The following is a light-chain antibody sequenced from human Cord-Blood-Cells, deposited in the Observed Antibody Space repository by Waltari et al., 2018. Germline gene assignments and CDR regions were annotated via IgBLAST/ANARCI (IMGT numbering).Light chain of an antibody. CDR1: SSAAGSSNL. J-gene: IGLJ3*02. Sequence: QSALTQPAPVSGSPGPSIPIPCTGTSSAAGSSNLVSWYKQHPGKAPNLMIYEGSKRPSGVSNRFSVSKSGNTASLTIAGLQAEDEADYFCCSYAGSSTWVFGGGTKLTVL. CDR3: CSYAGSSTWV. V-gene: IGLV2-23*01. CDR2: EGS.